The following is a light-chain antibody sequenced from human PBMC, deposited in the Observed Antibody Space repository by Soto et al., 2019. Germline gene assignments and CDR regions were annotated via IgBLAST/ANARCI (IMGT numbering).Light chain of an antibody. CDR3: KQSSIYPLT. J-gene: IGKJ4*01. V-gene: IGKV1-5*03. CDR2: QAS. CDR1: QSISFW. Sequence: DIQMTQSPSTLSASVGDRVTITCRASQSISFWLAWYQQKPGRAPNVLIYQASALKSGVPSRFSGSGSGTEFSLTISSLQPDDFATYYCKQSSIYPLTFGGGTTVEIK.